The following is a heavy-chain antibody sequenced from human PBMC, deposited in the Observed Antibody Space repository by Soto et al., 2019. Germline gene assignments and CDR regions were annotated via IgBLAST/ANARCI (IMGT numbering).Heavy chain of an antibody. D-gene: IGHD6-19*01. V-gene: IGHV3-15*07. CDR1: GFTFSNAW. CDR3: TTLTPIAVVPWFDP. Sequence: GGSLRLSCAASGFTFSNAWMNWVRQAPGKGLEWVGRIKSKTDGGTTDYAAPVKGRFTISRDDSKNTLYLQMNSLKTEDTAVYYCTTLTPIAVVPWFDPWGQGTLVTVSS. CDR2: IKSKTDGGTT. J-gene: IGHJ5*02.